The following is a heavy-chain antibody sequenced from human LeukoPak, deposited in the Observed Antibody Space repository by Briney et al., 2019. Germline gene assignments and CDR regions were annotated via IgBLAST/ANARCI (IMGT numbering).Heavy chain of an antibody. J-gene: IGHJ4*02. V-gene: IGHV1-18*01. D-gene: IGHD1-14*01. CDR1: GYTFTSYG. CDR3: ARVFLTGSDTDY. Sequence: ASVKVSCKASGYTFTSYGISWARQAPGQGLEWMGWISAYNGNTNYAQKLQGRVTMTTDTSTSTAYMELRSLRSDDTAVYYCARVFLTGSDTDYWGQGTLVTVSS. CDR2: ISAYNGNT.